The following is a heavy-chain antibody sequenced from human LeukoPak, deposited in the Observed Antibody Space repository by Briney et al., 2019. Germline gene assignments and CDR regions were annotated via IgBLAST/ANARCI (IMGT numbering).Heavy chain of an antibody. D-gene: IGHD3-3*01. V-gene: IGHV1-69*13. Sequence: ASVKVSCKASGGTFSSYAISWVRQAPGQGLEWMGGIIPIFGTANDAQKFQGRVTITADESTSTAYMELSSLRSEDTAVYYCARAFWSGYYEGYFDYWGQGTLVPVSS. CDR3: ARAFWSGYYEGYFDY. CDR1: GGTFSSYA. J-gene: IGHJ4*02. CDR2: IIPIFGTA.